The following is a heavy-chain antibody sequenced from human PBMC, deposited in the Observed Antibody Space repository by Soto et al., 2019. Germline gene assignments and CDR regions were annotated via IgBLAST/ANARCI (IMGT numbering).Heavy chain of an antibody. J-gene: IGHJ6*02. V-gene: IGHV4-30-2*06. D-gene: IGHD3-10*01. Sequence: ASETLSLTCAVSGASMSSGGHSWSWIRQSPGRGLEWIGYIYYTGATYYNPSLKSRVTLSIDRSNDQFSLNLNSVTASDTAVYYCARAPPGPSPRWDVWGQGTTVTVSS. CDR1: GASMSSGGHS. CDR3: ARAPPGPSPRWDV. CDR2: IYYTGAT.